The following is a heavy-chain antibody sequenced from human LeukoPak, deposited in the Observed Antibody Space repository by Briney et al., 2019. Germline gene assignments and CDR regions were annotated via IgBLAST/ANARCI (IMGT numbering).Heavy chain of an antibody. CDR1: GGSFSSYA. D-gene: IGHD6-19*01. V-gene: IGHV1-69*05. J-gene: IGHJ6*03. CDR3: ARDRRGHGGWQWLESTHYYYMDV. CDR2: IIPLFGTA. Sequence: SVKVSCKASGGSFSSYAISWVRQAPGQGLEWMGGIIPLFGTANYAQKFQGRVTITTDESTSTAYMELSSRRSEDTAVYYCARDRRGHGGWQWLESTHYYYMDVWGKGTTVTVSS.